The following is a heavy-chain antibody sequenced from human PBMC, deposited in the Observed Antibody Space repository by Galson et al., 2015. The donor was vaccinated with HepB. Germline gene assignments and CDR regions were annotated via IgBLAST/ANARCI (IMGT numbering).Heavy chain of an antibody. D-gene: IGHD6-13*01. V-gene: IGHV4-59*01. J-gene: IGHJ4*02. Sequence: PLSLTCTVSGGSISSYYWSWIRQPPGKGLEWIGYIYYSGSTNYNPSLKSRVTISVDTSKNQFSLKLSSVTAADTAVYYCAAGYSSSWWGYWGQGTLVTVSS. CDR2: IYYSGST. CDR1: GGSISSYY. CDR3: AAGYSSSWWGY.